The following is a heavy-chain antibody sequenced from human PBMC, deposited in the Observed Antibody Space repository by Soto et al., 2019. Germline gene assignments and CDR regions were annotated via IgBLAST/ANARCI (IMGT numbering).Heavy chain of an antibody. CDR3: SRRMVRGVTAHLSYYYGMDV. D-gene: IGHD3-10*01. CDR2: ISYDGSNK. Sequence: PGGSLRLSCAASGFTFSSYAMHWVRQAPGKGLEWVAVISYDGSNKYYADSVKGRFTISRDNSKNTLYLQMNSLRAEDTAVYFCSRRMVRGVTAHLSYYYGMDVWGQGTTVTVSS. V-gene: IGHV3-30-3*01. CDR1: GFTFSSYA. J-gene: IGHJ6*02.